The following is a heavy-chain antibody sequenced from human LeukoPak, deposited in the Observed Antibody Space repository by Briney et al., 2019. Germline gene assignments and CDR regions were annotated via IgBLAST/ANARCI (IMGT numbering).Heavy chain of an antibody. Sequence: PSETLSLTCTVSGGSISSYYWSWIRQPPGKGLEWIGYIYYSGSTNYNPSLKSRVTIPVDTSKNQFSLKLSFVTAADTAVYYCARVRDYDFWSGYYPYNWFDPWGQGTLVTVSS. D-gene: IGHD3-3*01. V-gene: IGHV4-59*01. CDR1: GGSISSYY. CDR2: IYYSGST. J-gene: IGHJ5*02. CDR3: ARVRDYDFWSGYYPYNWFDP.